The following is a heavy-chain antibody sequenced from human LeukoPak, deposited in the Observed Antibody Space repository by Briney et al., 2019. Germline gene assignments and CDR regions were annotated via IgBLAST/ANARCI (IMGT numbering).Heavy chain of an antibody. CDR3: ARYKGTIWNSQNDPFDI. CDR1: RFTFSSYH. CDR2: ISDDGSKT. J-gene: IGHJ3*02. V-gene: IGHV3-30*10. Sequence: PGGSLRLSCAASRFTFSSYHMHRVRQAPGKGLEWLAVISDDGSKTYHTDSVRGRFTISRDNSENTLFLQMNSLRGEDTAVYYCARYKGTIWNSQNDPFDIWGQGTMVTVSS. D-gene: IGHD1-7*01.